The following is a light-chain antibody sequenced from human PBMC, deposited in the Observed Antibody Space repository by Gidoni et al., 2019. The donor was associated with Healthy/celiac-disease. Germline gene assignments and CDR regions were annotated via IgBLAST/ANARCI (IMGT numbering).Light chain of an antibody. CDR3: QQYNNWPPMYS. J-gene: IGKJ2*03. CDR1: QSVSSN. CDR2: GAS. V-gene: IGKV3-15*01. Sequence: EIVMTQSPATLSVSPGERATLSCRASQSVSSNLAWYQQKPGQAPRLLIYGASTRATGIPARFSGSGSGTEFTLTISSLQSEDFEVYYGQQYNNWPPMYSFGQGTKLEIK.